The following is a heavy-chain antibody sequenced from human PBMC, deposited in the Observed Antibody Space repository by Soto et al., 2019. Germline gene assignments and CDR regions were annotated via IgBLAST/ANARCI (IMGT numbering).Heavy chain of an antibody. CDR3: ARFEQLVLH. D-gene: IGHD6-13*01. CDR2: FIPIFGTL. Sequence: QVQLVQSGAEVKKTGSSVKVSCKASGGTFSNFAISWVRQAPGQGLEWMGGFIPIFGTLNYAQKVQGRLTISADESTSTADTELSRLRSEDTAVYYCARFEQLVLHWGEGTLVTVSS. J-gene: IGHJ1*01. V-gene: IGHV1-69*01. CDR1: GGTFSNFA.